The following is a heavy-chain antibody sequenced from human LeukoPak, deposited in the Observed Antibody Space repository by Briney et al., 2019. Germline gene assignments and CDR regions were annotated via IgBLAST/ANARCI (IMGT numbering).Heavy chain of an antibody. Sequence: SETLSLTCTVSGDSFSYFYWSWIRQPPGKGLEWIGYIYNSGSTNYNPSLKSRVTISLDTSKNQFSLKLSSVTAADTAVYYCARVYGSGSYYNGYYCYYMDVWGKGTTVTISS. D-gene: IGHD3-10*01. CDR1: GDSFSYFY. J-gene: IGHJ6*03. CDR3: ARVYGSGSYYNGYYCYYMDV. V-gene: IGHV4-59*08. CDR2: IYNSGST.